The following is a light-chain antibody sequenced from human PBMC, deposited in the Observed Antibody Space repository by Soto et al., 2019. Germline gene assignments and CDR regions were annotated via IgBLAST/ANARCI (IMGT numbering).Light chain of an antibody. V-gene: IGLV2-8*01. CDR2: EVT. J-gene: IGLJ2*01. CDR3: SSYAGRNNVI. CDR1: RSDVGAYNF. Sequence: QSVLTQPPSASGSPGQSVTISCTGTRSDVGAYNFVSWYQQYPGKAPKLMIYEVTKRPSGVPDRFSGSKSGNTASLTVSGLQAEDEADYYCSSYAGRNNVIFGGGTQLTVL.